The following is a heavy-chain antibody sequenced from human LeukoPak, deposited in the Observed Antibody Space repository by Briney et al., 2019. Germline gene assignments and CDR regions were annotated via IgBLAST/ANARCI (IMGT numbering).Heavy chain of an antibody. V-gene: IGHV3-21*01. CDR3: ATLIVATIEVDY. CDR2: ISSSSSYI. Sequence: ETLSLTCAVYGGSFSGYYWSWIRQPPGKGLEWVSSISSSSSYIYYADSVKGRFTISRDNAKNSLYLQMNSLRAEDTAVYYCATLIVATIEVDYWGQGTLVTVSS. D-gene: IGHD5-12*01. CDR1: GGSFSGYY. J-gene: IGHJ4*02.